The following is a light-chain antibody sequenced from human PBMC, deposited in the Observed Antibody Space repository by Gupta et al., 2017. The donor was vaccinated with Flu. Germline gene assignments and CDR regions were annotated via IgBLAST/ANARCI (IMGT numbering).Light chain of an antibody. CDR2: EVT. CDR3: ASYTATYTWV. Sequence: QSALTQPASVSGSPGQSITISCTGTSSDIVGYNYVSWYQQHPGKAPKLMIYEVTNRPSGVSDRFSGSKSGNKASLTMSGLQSEDEAKDVCASYTATYTWVFGGGTKVTVL. V-gene: IGLV2-14*01. J-gene: IGLJ3*02. CDR1: SSDIVGYNY.